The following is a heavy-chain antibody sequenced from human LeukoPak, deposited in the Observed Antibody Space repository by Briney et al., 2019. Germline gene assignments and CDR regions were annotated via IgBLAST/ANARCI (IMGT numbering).Heavy chain of an antibody. CDR3: NGGYDFWSGPGD. J-gene: IGHJ4*02. CDR2: IYYSGST. CDR1: GGSISSSSYY. D-gene: IGHD3-3*01. V-gene: IGHV4-39*01. Sequence: PSETLSLTYTVSGGSISSSSYYWGWIRQPPGKGLEWIGSIYYSGSTYYNPSLKSRVTISVDTSKNQFSLKLSSVTAADTTVYYCNGGYDFWSGPGDWGQGTLVTVSS.